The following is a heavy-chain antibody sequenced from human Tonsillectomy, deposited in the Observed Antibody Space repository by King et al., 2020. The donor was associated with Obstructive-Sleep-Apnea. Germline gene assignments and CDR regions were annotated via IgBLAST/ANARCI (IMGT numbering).Heavy chain of an antibody. D-gene: IGHD3-9*01. V-gene: IGHV4-39*07. CDR3: ASATYYDILTGPFFDY. Sequence: QLQESGPGLVKPSETLSLTCTVSGGSISSSSYYWGCIRQPPGKGLEWIGSRYYSGSTYYNPSLKSRVTISADTSKNQFSLKLTSVTAADTAVYYCASATYYDILTGPFFDYWGQGTLVTVSS. CDR1: GGSISSSSYY. CDR2: RYYSGST. J-gene: IGHJ4*02.